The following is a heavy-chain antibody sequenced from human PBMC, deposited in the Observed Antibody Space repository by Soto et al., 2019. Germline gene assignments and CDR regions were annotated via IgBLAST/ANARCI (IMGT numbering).Heavy chain of an antibody. CDR1: GFTFSSYG. Sequence: ESGGGVVQPGRSLRLSCAASGFTFSSYGMHWVRQAPGKGLEWVAVIWYDGSNKYYADSVKGRFTISRDNSKNTLYLQMNSLRAEDTAVYYCARAPTPYSSSSHHYYYYYMDVWGKGTTVTVSS. D-gene: IGHD6-6*01. CDR3: ARAPTPYSSSSHHYYYYYMDV. CDR2: IWYDGSNK. J-gene: IGHJ6*03. V-gene: IGHV3-33*01.